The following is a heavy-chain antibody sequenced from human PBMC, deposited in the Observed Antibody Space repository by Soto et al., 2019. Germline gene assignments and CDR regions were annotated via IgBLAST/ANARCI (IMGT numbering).Heavy chain of an antibody. V-gene: IGHV5-51*01. J-gene: IGHJ4*02. CDR1: GYDCTTFW. CDR3: ARQRSGGQDY. CDR2: IYPGDSDT. D-gene: IGHD6-19*01. Sequence: GESLKISCQGSGYDCTTFWIGWVRQMPGKGLEWMGIIYPGDSDTRYSPSFQGQVTISVAKSITTAYLQWTSLKPSDTAMYFCARQRSGGQDYWGQGTLVTVSS.